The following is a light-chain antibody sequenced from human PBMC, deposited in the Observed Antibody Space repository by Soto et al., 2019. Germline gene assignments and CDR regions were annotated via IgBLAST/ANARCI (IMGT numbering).Light chain of an antibody. CDR1: SSDIGGYDS. Sequence: QSALTQSPSASGSPGQSVTISCTGTSSDIGGYDSVSWYQQHPGKAPKVMIYDVSRRPSGVPDRFSGSKSGNTASLTVSALQAEDEADYYCSSYTDRNNVVFGTGTKVTV. J-gene: IGLJ1*01. CDR3: SSYTDRNNVV. CDR2: DVS. V-gene: IGLV2-8*01.